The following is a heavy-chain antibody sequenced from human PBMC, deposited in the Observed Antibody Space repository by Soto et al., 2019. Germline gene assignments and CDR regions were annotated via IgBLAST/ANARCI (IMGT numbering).Heavy chain of an antibody. D-gene: IGHD3-22*01. V-gene: IGHV1-69*13. CDR2: IIPIFGTA. Sequence: SVKVSCKASGGTFSSYAISWVRQAPGQGLEWMGGIIPIFGTANYAQKFQGRVTITADESTSIAYMELSSLRSEDTAVYYCARDRGAYYYDSSGYYPRVLDYWGQGTLVTVSS. CDR1: GGTFSSYA. J-gene: IGHJ4*02. CDR3: ARDRGAYYYDSSGYYPRVLDY.